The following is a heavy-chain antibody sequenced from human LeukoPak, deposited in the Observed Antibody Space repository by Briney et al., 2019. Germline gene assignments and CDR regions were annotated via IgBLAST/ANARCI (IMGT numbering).Heavy chain of an antibody. D-gene: IGHD3-22*01. CDR3: ARVPYYESSGDNPYNWFDP. Sequence: SVKVSCKASGGTFSSYAISWVRQAPGQGLEWMGRIIPILGIANYAQQFQGRVTITAHKSTSTAYMELSSLRSQDTAVYYGARVPYYESSGDNPYNWFDPWGQGTLVTVSS. CDR1: GGTFSSYA. J-gene: IGHJ5*02. CDR2: IIPILGIA. V-gene: IGHV1-69*04.